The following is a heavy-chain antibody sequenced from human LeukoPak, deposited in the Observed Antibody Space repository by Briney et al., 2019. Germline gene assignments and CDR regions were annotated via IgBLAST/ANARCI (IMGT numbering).Heavy chain of an antibody. D-gene: IGHD3-22*01. V-gene: IGHV3-48*02. CDR3: ARELSYSDSSGYFWSAMDV. CDR2: IHSTSRDI. J-gene: IGHJ6*02. CDR1: GFTFSAFT. Sequence: PGGSLRLSCAASGFTFSAFTMNWVRQAPGKGPEWVSYIHSTSRDIYYADSVRGRFTISRDNAKNSLSLQMNSLRDEDTAVYYCARELSYSDSSGYFWSAMDVWGQGTTVTVSS.